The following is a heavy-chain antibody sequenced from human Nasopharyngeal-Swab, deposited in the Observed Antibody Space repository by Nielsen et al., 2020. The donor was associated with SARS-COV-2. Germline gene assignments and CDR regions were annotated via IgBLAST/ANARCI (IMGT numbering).Heavy chain of an antibody. V-gene: IGHV4-61*01. J-gene: IGHJ4*02. D-gene: IGHD3-9*01. CDR2: IHYSGST. CDR3: AREYYDILTGYSRFEY. CDR1: GGTVSGGSISSYY. Sequence: SETLSLTCTVSGGTVSGGSISSYYWRWIRQPPGKGLEWIGYIHYSGSTNYNPSLKSRITISVDTSKNQFSLKLSSVTAADTAVYYCAREYYDILTGYSRFEYWGQGTLVTVSS.